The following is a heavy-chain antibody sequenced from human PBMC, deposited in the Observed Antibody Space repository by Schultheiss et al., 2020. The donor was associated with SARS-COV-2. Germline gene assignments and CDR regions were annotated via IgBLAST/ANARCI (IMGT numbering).Heavy chain of an antibody. CDR1: GFTFSSYW. CDR2: INSDETAI. J-gene: IGHJ4*02. D-gene: IGHD3-16*02. V-gene: IGHV3-74*03. Sequence: GGSLRLSCAASGFTFSSYWMHWVRQAPGKGLVWVSRINSDETAISYAESVKGRFTISRDNSKNTLYLQMDSLRAEDTALYYCATILRLGELSSFDYWGQGTLVTVSS. CDR3: ATILRLGELSSFDY.